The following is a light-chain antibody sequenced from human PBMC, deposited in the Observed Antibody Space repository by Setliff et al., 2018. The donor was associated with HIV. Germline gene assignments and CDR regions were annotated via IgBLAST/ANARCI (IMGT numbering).Light chain of an antibody. V-gene: IGLV2-14*01. J-gene: IGLJ1*01. CDR3: SSYAITNTLP. CDR1: SSDAGGYSY. Sequence: QSALTQPASVSGSPGQSITISCTGTSSDAGGYSYVSWYQQHPGRAPKLIIYEVKNRPSGVSSRFSGSKSGNTASLTISGLQAKDEADYYCSSYAITNTLPFGTGTKV. CDR2: EVK.